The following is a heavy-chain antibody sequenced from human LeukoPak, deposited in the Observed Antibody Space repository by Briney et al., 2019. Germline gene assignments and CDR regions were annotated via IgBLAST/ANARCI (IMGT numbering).Heavy chain of an antibody. D-gene: IGHD1-26*01. CDR1: GFTFSDAW. CDR2: IKQDGSEK. J-gene: IGHJ4*02. Sequence: GGSLRLSCVGSGFTFSDAWISWVRQAPGKGLEWVANIKQDGSEKYYVDSVKGRFTISRDNAKNSLYLQMNSLRAEDTAVYYCARVVGATTGYYFDYWGQGTLVTVSS. CDR3: ARVVGATTGYYFDY. V-gene: IGHV3-7*01.